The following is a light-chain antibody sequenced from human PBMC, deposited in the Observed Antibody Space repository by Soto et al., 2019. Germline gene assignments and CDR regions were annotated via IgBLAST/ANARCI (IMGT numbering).Light chain of an antibody. V-gene: IGKV3-15*01. Sequence: EIVMTQSPATLSVSPGERATLSCRAGQSVSSNLAWYQQKPGQAPTLLIYGASARATGIPVRFSGSRSGTEFTLTISSLQSEDFAVFYCQDFGSLPYTFGQGTKLEIK. CDR2: GAS. CDR1: QSVSSN. CDR3: QDFGSLPYT. J-gene: IGKJ2*01.